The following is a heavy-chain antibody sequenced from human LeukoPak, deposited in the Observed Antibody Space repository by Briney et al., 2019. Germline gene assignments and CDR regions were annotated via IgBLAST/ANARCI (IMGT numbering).Heavy chain of an antibody. Sequence: SETLSLTCTVSGGSISSYYWSWIRQPPGKGLEWIGYIYYSGSTNYNSPLKSRVTISVDTSKNQLSLKLSSVTAADTAVYFCARGPYSYDSSGAFDIWGQGTMVSVSS. J-gene: IGHJ3*02. CDR3: ARGPYSYDSSGAFDI. D-gene: IGHD3-22*01. V-gene: IGHV4-59*01. CDR1: GGSISSYY. CDR2: IYYSGST.